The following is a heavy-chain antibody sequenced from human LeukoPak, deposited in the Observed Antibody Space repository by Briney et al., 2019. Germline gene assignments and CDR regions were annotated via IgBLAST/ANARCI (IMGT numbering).Heavy chain of an antibody. J-gene: IGHJ3*02. D-gene: IGHD3-10*01. CDR1: GFTFSSSA. V-gene: IGHV3-23*01. CDR3: AKGGVLLWFGESPDAFDI. CDR2: ISGSGGST. Sequence: WGSLRLSCAASGFTFSSSAMSWVRQAPGKGLEWVSTISGSGGSTHYADSVKGWFTISRDNSKNTLFLQMNSLRAEDTAVYYCAKGGVLLWFGESPDAFDIWGQGTMVTVSS.